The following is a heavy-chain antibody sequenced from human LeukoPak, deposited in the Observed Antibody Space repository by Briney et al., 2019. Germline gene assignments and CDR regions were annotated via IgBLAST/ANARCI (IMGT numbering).Heavy chain of an antibody. CDR2: ISSSSSYI. CDR1: GFTFSSYS. V-gene: IGHV3-21*01. J-gene: IGHJ5*02. D-gene: IGHD2-2*01. Sequence: GGSLRLSCAASGFTFSSYSMSWVRQAPGKGLEWVSSISSSSSYIYYADSVKGRFTISRDNAKNSLYLQMNSLRAEDTAVYYCARDRSSTSSYWFDPWGQGTLVTVSS. CDR3: ARDRSSTSSYWFDP.